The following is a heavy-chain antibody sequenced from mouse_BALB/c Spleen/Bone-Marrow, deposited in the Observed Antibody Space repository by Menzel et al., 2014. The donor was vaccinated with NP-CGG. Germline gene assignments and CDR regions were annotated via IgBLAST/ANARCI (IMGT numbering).Heavy chain of an antibody. V-gene: IGHV4-1*02. J-gene: IGHJ4*01. Sequence: SFNSSGASEGVAFSRYWMSWVRQAPGKGLEWIGEINPDSSTINYTPSLKDKFIISRDNAKNTLYLQVSKVRSEDTALYYCARPRYPPYALDYWGQGTSVTVSS. D-gene: IGHD1-1*01. CDR1: GVAFSRYW. CDR2: INPDSSTI. CDR3: ARPRYPPYALDY.